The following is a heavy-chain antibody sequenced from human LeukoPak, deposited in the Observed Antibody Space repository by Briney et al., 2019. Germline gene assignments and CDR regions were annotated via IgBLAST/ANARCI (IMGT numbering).Heavy chain of an antibody. D-gene: IGHD5-18*01. V-gene: IGHV5-51*01. J-gene: IGHJ4*02. CDR2: IYPGDSDT. CDR1: GYSFTSYW. CDR3: ARLGSYGYVEYDRGFDY. Sequence: PGESLKISCKGSGYSFTSYWIGWVRPMPGKGLEWMGIIYPGDSDTRYSPSFQGQVTISADKSISTAYLQWSSLKASDTAMYYCARLGSYGYVEYDRGFDYWGQGTLVTVSS.